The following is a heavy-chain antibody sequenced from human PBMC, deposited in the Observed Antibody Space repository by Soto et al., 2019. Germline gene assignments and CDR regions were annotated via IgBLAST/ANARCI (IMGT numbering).Heavy chain of an antibody. CDR3: ARGSTGYSSSWYRY. J-gene: IGHJ4*02. Sequence: SETLSLTCTVSGDSISSSRFYWGWIRQPPGKGLEWIGSIYYSGSTYYNPYLKSRVSISVDTSRIHFYLKLISVTAADTAVYYCARGSTGYSSSWYRYWGQGTLVTVSS. V-gene: IGHV4-39*01. CDR2: IYYSGST. CDR1: GDSISSSRFY. D-gene: IGHD6-13*01.